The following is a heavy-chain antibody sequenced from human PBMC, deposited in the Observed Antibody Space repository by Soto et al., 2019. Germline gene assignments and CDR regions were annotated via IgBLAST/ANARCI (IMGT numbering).Heavy chain of an antibody. J-gene: IGHJ5*02. Sequence: SETLSLTCAVSGGSISSSNWWSWVRQPPGKGLEWIGEIYHSGSTNYNPSLKSRGTISVDKSKNQFSLKLSSVTAGDTAVYYCARAQSVTGDNWFNPWGQGTLVTVSS. V-gene: IGHV4-4*02. CDR3: ARAQSVTGDNWFNP. D-gene: IGHD3-10*01. CDR1: GGSISSSNW. CDR2: IYHSGST.